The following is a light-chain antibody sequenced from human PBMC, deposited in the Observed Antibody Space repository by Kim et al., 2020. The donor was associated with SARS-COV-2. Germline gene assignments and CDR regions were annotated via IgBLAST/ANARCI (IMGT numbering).Light chain of an antibody. J-gene: IGKJ4*01. Sequence: DIVMTQSPDSLAVSLGERATINCKSSQRVLYSSNNKNYLAWYQQKPGQPPKLLIYWASTRESGVPDRFSGSGSGTDFTLTISSLQAEDVAVYYCQQYYSTLFTFGGGTKVDIK. CDR1: QRVLYSSNNKNY. CDR3: QQYYSTLFT. V-gene: IGKV4-1*01. CDR2: WAS.